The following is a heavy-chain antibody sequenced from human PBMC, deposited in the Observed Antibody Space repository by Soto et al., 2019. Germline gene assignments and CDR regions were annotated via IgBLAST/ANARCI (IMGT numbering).Heavy chain of an antibody. J-gene: IGHJ4*02. Sequence: PSETLSLTCTVSGGSISGHFWSWIRQPAGKRMEWIGRIYSGGRDNYNPALKSRVTMSVDTSKNQFSLTLRYVTAADTAVYYCARDNVWSGYYSFFDHWGQGSMVTVSS. V-gene: IGHV4-4*07. D-gene: IGHD3-3*01. CDR3: ARDNVWSGYYSFFDH. CDR2: IYSGGRD. CDR1: GGSISGHF.